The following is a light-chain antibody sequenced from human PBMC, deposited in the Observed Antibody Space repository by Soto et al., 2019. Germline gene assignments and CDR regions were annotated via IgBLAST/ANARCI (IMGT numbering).Light chain of an antibody. CDR1: SSDVGGYNY. V-gene: IGLV2-8*02. J-gene: IGLJ3*02. Sequence: QSVLTQPPSASRSPGQSVTISCTGTSSDVGGYNYVSWYQQHPGKAPKLMIYEVTKRPSGVPDRFSGSKSGNTASLTVSGLLAEDEADYYCSSHAGIINVVFGGGTQLTVL. CDR3: SSHAGIINVV. CDR2: EVT.